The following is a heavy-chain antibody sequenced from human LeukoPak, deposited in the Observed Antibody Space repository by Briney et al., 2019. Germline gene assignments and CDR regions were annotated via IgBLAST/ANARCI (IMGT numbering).Heavy chain of an antibody. CDR3: AKTLYCTGTSCSSYFDY. CDR1: GFIFSKFD. V-gene: IGHV3-30*02. CDR2: IQYDGSNK. Sequence: PGGSLRLSCAASGFIFSKFDMHWVRQAPGKGLEWVAFIQYDGSNKYYADSVKGRFTISRDNSKNTLYLQMNSLRAEDTAVYYCAKTLYCTGTSCSSYFDYWGQGTLVTVSS. J-gene: IGHJ4*02. D-gene: IGHD2-2*01.